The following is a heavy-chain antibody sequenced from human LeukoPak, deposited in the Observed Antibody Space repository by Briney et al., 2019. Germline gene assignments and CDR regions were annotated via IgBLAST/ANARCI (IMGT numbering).Heavy chain of an antibody. Sequence: PGGSLRLSCAASEFMFSKYAMSWVRQAPGKGLEWVSAVSASADSTYYADSVKGRFIISRDNSKNTLYLQLNGLRAEDTAVYYCARANYYDSSGYPAIDYWGQGTLVTVSS. CDR3: ARANYYDSSGYPAIDY. CDR1: EFMFSKYA. J-gene: IGHJ4*02. CDR2: VSASADST. D-gene: IGHD3-22*01. V-gene: IGHV3-23*01.